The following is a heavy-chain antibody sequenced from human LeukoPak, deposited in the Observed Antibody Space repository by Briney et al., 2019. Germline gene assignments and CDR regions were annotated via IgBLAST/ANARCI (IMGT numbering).Heavy chain of an antibody. J-gene: IGHJ5*02. V-gene: IGHV3-74*01. CDR3: ARDAYTTTSNWLDP. CDR2: ITGDGSDI. D-gene: IGHD4-17*01. Sequence: PGGSLRLSCEASGFTLNKYWMHWVRQAPGKGLVWVSRITGDGSDIAYADSVKGRFTVSRDDAKNTLFLQMTSLRVEDTAIYYCARDAYTTTSNWLDPWGQGTLLTVSS. CDR1: GFTLNKYW.